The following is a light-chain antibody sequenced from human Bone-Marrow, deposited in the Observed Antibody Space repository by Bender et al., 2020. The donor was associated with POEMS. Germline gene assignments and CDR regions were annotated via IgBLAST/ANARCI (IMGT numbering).Light chain of an antibody. CDR2: RNS. J-gene: IGLJ2*01. CDR1: TSNVGSDF. V-gene: IGLV1-44*01. CDR3: SSDAGSSNVV. Sequence: QSVLTQPPSASGTPGQRVTISCSGLTSNVGSDFVYWYQQLPGAAPRLLLSRNSLRPSGVPDRFSGSRSGASASLTVSGLQAEDEADYYCSSDAGSSNVVFGGGTKLTVL.